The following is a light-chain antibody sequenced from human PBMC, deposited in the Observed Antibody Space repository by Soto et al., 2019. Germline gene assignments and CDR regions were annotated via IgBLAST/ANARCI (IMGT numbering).Light chain of an antibody. V-gene: IGKV1-13*02. CDR3: QQFNSYEDT. CDR1: QGISSA. J-gene: IGKJ2*01. CDR2: DAS. Sequence: GDRVTLTCRASQGISSALAWYQQKPGKAPKLLIYDASSLESGVPSRFSGSGSGTDFTLTISSLQPEDFATYYCQQFNSYEDTFGQGTKLEIK.